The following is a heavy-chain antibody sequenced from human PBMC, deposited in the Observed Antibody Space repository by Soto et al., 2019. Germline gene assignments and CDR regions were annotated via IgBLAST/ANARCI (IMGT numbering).Heavy chain of an antibody. Sequence: SETLSLTCTVSGGSISSYYWSWIRQPPGKGLEWIGYIYYSGSTNYNPSLKSRVTISVDTSKNQFSLKLSSVTAADTAVYYCARENYDYIWGLKEGCFDYWGQGTLVTVSS. CDR1: GGSISSYY. J-gene: IGHJ4*02. V-gene: IGHV4-59*01. D-gene: IGHD3-16*01. CDR3: ARENYDYIWGLKEGCFDY. CDR2: IYYSGST.